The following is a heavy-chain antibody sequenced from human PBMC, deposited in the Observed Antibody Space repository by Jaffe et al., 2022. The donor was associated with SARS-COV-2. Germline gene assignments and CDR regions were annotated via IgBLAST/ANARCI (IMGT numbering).Heavy chain of an antibody. CDR3: AKTYYDFWSGYYTRDYYYYGMDV. CDR2: ISGSGGST. D-gene: IGHD3-3*01. CDR1: GFTFSSYA. Sequence: EVQLLESGGGLVQPGGSLRLSCAASGFTFSSYAMSWVRQAPGKGLEWVSAISGSGGSTYYADSVKGRFTISRDNSKNTLYLQMNSLRAEDTAVYYCAKTYYDFWSGYYTRDYYYYGMDVWGQGTTVTVSS. J-gene: IGHJ6*02. V-gene: IGHV3-23*01.